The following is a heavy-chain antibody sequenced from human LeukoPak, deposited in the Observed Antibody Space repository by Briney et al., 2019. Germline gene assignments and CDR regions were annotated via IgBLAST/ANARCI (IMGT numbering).Heavy chain of an antibody. J-gene: IGHJ3*02. D-gene: IGHD1-26*01. CDR3: VRWGWEFFRGHDPPDI. Sequence: SETLSLTCTVSGGSIGSSTYYWGWIRQPPGKGLEWIGNIYHSGSTYYNPSLKSRVIISIDTSKNQFSLKLSSVTSADTAVYYCVRWGWEFFRGHDPPDIWGKGKMVTVSS. CDR1: GGSIGSSTYY. CDR2: IYHSGST. V-gene: IGHV4-39*07.